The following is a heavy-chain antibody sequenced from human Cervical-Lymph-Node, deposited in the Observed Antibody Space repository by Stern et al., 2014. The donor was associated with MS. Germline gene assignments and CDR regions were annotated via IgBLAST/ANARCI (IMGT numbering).Heavy chain of an antibody. CDR1: GGSFSNHL. J-gene: IGHJ4*02. CDR2: TIPIFGKA. D-gene: IGHD2/OR15-2a*01. Sequence: VQLVESGAEVKKPGSSVKVSCKTSGGSFSNHLISWVRQAPGQGLEWMGGTIPIFGKAIYAQKFQGRVTITADESTRAASMELNSLRSEDTAVYFCARAAYSTSSYNYWGQGALVTVS. V-gene: IGHV1-69*01. CDR3: ARAAYSTSSYNY.